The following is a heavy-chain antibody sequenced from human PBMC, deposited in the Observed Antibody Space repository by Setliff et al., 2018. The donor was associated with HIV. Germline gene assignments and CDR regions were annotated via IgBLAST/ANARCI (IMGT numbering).Heavy chain of an antibody. Sequence: ASVKVSCKASGYTFTSYYMHWVRQAPGQGLEWMGIINPSGGSTRYAQKFQGRVTMTRDTSMSTVYMELSSLRSEDTAVYYCARDGYYNSWSGYEYYYYYMDVWDKGTTVTV. V-gene: IGHV1-46*01. CDR1: GYTFTSYY. CDR3: ARDGYYNSWSGYEYYYYYMDV. J-gene: IGHJ6*03. D-gene: IGHD3-3*01. CDR2: INPSGGST.